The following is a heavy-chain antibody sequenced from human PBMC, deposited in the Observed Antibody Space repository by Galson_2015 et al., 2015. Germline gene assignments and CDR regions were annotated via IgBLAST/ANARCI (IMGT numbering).Heavy chain of an antibody. CDR3: ARELSVVVVAATD. J-gene: IGHJ4*02. Sequence: SLRLSCAASGFTLSSYSMNWVRQAPGKGLEWVSYISSSSSTIKYVDSVKGRFTISRDNAKNSLYLQMNGLRDEDTAVYYCARELSVVVVAATDWGQGTLVTVSS. D-gene: IGHD2-15*01. V-gene: IGHV3-48*02. CDR2: ISSSSSTI. CDR1: GFTLSSYS.